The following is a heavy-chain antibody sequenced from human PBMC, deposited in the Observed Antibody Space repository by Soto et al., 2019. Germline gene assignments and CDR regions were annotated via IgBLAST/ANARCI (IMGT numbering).Heavy chain of an antibody. CDR2: ISYDGSNK. J-gene: IGHJ4*02. Sequence: PGGSLRLSCAASGFTFSSYGMHWVRQAPGKGLEWVAVISYDGSNKYYADSVKGRFTISRDNSKNTLYLQMNSLRAEDTAVYYCAKNIDSFSAIDYWGQGTLVTVSS. V-gene: IGHV3-30*18. D-gene: IGHD3-22*01. CDR1: GFTFSSYG. CDR3: AKNIDSFSAIDY.